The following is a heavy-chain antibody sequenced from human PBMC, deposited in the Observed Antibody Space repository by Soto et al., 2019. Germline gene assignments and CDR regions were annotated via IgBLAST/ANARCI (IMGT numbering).Heavy chain of an antibody. CDR3: ARKVTSYCSSTSCPYYFDY. D-gene: IGHD2-2*01. J-gene: IGHJ4*02. CDR1: GGSFSGYY. V-gene: IGHV4-34*01. CDR2: INHSGST. Sequence: PSETLSLTCAVYGGSFSGYYWSWIRQPPGKGLEWIGEINHSGSTNYNPSLKSRVTISVDASKNQFSLKLSSVTAADTAVYYCARKVTSYCSSTSCPYYFDYWGQGPLVPVSP.